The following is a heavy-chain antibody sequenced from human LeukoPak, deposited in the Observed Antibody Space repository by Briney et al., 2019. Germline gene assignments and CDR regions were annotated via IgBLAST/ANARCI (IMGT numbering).Heavy chain of an antibody. CDR1: GESLSGYH. CDR2: INHSGST. J-gene: IGHJ3*02. Sequence: SETLSLTCGVYGESLSGYHWSWIRQPPGKGLGWIGEINHSGSTKYNTSLASRVTISVDTPKNQFSLKLHSVTAADTAVYYCARRPDGFDIWGQGTMVTVSS. V-gene: IGHV4-34*01. CDR3: ARRPDGFDI.